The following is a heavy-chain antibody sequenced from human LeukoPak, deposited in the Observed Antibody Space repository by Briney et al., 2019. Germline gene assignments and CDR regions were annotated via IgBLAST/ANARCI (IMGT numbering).Heavy chain of an antibody. CDR3: ARDRDYSNTERGFDY. CDR2: INPNSGET. V-gene: IGHV1-2*02. Sequence: ASVRVSCKTSGYTFTDYYIHWVRQAPGQGLEGMGWINPNSGETNSAQKFQGRVTMAGDTSISTAYMELRRVTSDDTAVYYCARDRDYSNTERGFDYWGQGTLVTVSS. J-gene: IGHJ4*02. D-gene: IGHD4-11*01. CDR1: GYTFTDYY.